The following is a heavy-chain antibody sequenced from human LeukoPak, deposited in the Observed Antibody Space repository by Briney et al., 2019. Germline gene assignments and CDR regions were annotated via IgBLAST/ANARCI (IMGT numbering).Heavy chain of an antibody. CDR3: ARVAYYYDSSGSFDY. J-gene: IGHJ4*02. CDR1: GFAFDDYG. V-gene: IGHV3-20*04. D-gene: IGHD3-22*01. Sequence: GGSLGLSCAASGFAFDDYGMSWVRQAPGKGLEWVSGINWNGGSTGYADSVKGRFTISRDNAKNSLYLQMNSLRAGDTALYYCARVAYYYDSSGSFDYWGQGTLVTVSS. CDR2: INWNGGST.